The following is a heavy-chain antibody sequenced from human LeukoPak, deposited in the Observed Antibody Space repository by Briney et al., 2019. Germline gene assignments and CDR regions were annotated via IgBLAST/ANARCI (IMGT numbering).Heavy chain of an antibody. CDR2: INPNNGDT. D-gene: IGHD6-19*01. CDR1: GYTFTGYY. Sequence: ASVKVSCKASGYTFTGYYMHWVRQAPGQGLEWMGWINPNNGDTNYAQKFQDRVTMTRDTSISTAYMELSRLRSDDTAVYYCARDQHSSGFDYWGQGTLVTVSS. CDR3: ARDQHSSGFDY. J-gene: IGHJ4*02. V-gene: IGHV1-2*02.